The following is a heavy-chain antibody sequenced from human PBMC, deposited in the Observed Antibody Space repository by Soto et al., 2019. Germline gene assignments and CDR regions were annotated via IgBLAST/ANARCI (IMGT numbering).Heavy chain of an antibody. D-gene: IGHD3-10*01. Sequence: KFQGRVTITRDTSASTAYMELSSLRSEDTAVYYCARVHPRAAGSWDFDYWGQGTLVTVSS. V-gene: IGHV1-3*01. J-gene: IGHJ4*02. CDR3: ARVHPRAAGSWDFDY.